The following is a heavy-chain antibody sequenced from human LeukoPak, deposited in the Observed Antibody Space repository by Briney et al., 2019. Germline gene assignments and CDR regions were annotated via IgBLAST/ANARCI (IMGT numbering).Heavy chain of an antibody. D-gene: IGHD1-26*01. CDR3: ASALGVGATDYFDY. J-gene: IGHJ4*02. CDR2: ISGSGGST. V-gene: IGHV3-23*01. CDR1: GFTFSSYA. Sequence: GGSLRLSCAASGFTFSSYAMSWVRQAPGKGLEWVSAISGSGGSTYYADSVKGRFTISRDNAKNSLYLQMNSLRAEDTAVYYCASALGVGATDYFDYWGQGTLVTVSS.